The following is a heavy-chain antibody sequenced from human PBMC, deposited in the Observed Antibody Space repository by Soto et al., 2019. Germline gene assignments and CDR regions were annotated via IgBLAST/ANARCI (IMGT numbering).Heavy chain of an antibody. CDR2: INAGNGNT. D-gene: IGHD3-3*01. Sequence: VQLVQSGAEVKKPGASVKVSCKASGYTFTSYAMHWVRQAPGQRLEWMGWINAGNGNTKYSQKFQGRVTITRDTSASTAYMELSSLRAEDTAVYYCARDVSRLRSGYSPGYWGQGTLVTVSS. V-gene: IGHV1-3*01. CDR3: ARDVSRLRSGYSPGY. CDR1: GYTFTSYA. J-gene: IGHJ4*02.